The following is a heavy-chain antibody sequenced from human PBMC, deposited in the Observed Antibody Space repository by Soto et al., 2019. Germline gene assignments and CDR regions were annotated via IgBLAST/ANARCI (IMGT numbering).Heavy chain of an antibody. V-gene: IGHV4-34*01. CDR1: GGSFSGFY. CDR3: ARGRYYGSGSYYTPTDY. D-gene: IGHD3-10*01. CDR2: INHSGST. J-gene: IGHJ4*02. Sequence: PSETLSLTCAVYGGSFSGFYWSWIRQPPGKGLEWIGEINHSGSTNYNPSLKSRVTISVDTSKNQFSLKLSSVTAADTAVYYCARGRYYGSGSYYTPTDYWGQGTLVTVSS.